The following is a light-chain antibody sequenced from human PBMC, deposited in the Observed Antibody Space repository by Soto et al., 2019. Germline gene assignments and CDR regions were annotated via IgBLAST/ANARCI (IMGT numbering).Light chain of an antibody. CDR1: QSISNW. J-gene: IGKJ1*01. V-gene: IGKV1-5*03. CDR2: KTS. CDR3: QQYHTYWT. Sequence: DIQMTQSPSTLSASVGDRVTITCRASQSISNWLAWYQQKPGKVPKLLIYKTSSLASGVPSRFSGSGSGTEFTLTISSLQPDDFATYYCQQYHTYWTFGQGTKVDVK.